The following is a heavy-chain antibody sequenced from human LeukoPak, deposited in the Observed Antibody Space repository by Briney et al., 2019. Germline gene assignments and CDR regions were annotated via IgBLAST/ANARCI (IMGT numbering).Heavy chain of an antibody. CDR2: IYSGGST. CDR3: ARDLTIGDYDWFDP. D-gene: IGHD4-17*01. V-gene: IGHV3-66*01. CDR1: GFTFSDYY. J-gene: IGHJ5*02. Sequence: GGSLRLSCAASGFTFSDYYMSWIRQAPGKGLEWVSVIYSGGSTYYADSVKGRFTISRDNSKNTLYLQMNSLRAEDTAVYYCARDLTIGDYDWFDPWGQGTLVTVSS.